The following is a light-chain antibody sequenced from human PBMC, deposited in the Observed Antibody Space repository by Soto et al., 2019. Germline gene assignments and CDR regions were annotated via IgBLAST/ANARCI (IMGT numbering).Light chain of an antibody. CDR1: QSVRTY. CDR3: QQSYSLPLT. V-gene: IGKV1-39*01. J-gene: IGKJ4*01. CDR2: ATS. Sequence: DIQLTQSPSSLSASVGDSVTITCRASQSVRTYLNWYQHKIGKAPKLLIYATSSLQSGVPSRFSGSGDGTDFSLTISNLRPEDFATYSCQQSYSLPLTFGGGTTVEIK.